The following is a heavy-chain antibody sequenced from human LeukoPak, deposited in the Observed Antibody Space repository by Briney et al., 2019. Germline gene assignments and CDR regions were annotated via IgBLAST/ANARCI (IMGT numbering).Heavy chain of an antibody. CDR2: IYYSGST. J-gene: IGHJ4*02. CDR3: ARGGSYYDC. V-gene: IGHV4-61*03. D-gene: IGHD1-26*01. Sequence: SQTLSLTCTVSGGSISSGSYYWSWIRQPPGKGLEWIGYIYYSGSTNYNPSLKSRVTISVDTSKNHFSLKLSSVTAADTAVYYCARGGSYYDCWGQGTLVTVSS. CDR1: GGSISSGSYY.